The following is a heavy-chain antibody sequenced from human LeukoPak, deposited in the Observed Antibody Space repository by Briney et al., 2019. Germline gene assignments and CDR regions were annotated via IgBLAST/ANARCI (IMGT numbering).Heavy chain of an antibody. CDR3: ARATPRLNYDILTGYSLGALDI. D-gene: IGHD3-9*01. CDR1: GYTFTSYY. CDR2: INPSGGST. J-gene: IGHJ3*02. V-gene: IGHV1-46*01. Sequence: ASVKVSCKASGYTFTSYYMHWVRQAPGQGLEWMGIINPSGGSTTYAQKFQGRVTMTRDTSTSTVYMELSSLISEDTAVYYCARATPRLNYDILTGYSLGALDIWGQGTMVTVSS.